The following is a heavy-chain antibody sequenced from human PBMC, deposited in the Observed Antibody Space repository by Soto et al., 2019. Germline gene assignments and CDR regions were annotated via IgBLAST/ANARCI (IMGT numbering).Heavy chain of an antibody. CDR3: ASPGYSESYWGEVWYFDL. CDR2: IYYSGST. V-gene: IGHV4-39*01. CDR1: GGSISSSSYY. D-gene: IGHD1-26*01. J-gene: IGHJ2*01. Sequence: QLQLQESGPGLVKPSETLSLTCTVSGGSISSSSYYWGWIRQPPGKGLEWIGSIYYSGSTYYNPSLKSRVTISVDTSKNQFSLKLSSVTAADTAVYYCASPGYSESYWGEVWYFDLWGRGTLVTVSS.